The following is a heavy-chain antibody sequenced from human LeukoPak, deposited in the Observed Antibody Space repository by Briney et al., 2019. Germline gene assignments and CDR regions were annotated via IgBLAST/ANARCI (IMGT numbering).Heavy chain of an antibody. CDR2: ISGDNPGT. D-gene: IGHD2-15*01. Sequence: GGSLRLSCAASGFTFSTYAMSWVRQTPGKGLEWVAAISGDNPGTYHANSVKGRFTISRDNSKNTLHLQMSGLRAGDTARYYCAKAPVGHCSGAFCYHFDSWGQGTLVTVSS. V-gene: IGHV3-23*01. J-gene: IGHJ4*02. CDR1: GFTFSTYA. CDR3: AKAPVGHCSGAFCYHFDS.